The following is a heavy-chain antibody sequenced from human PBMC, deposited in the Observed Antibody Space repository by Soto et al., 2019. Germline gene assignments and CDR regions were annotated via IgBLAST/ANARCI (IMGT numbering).Heavy chain of an antibody. D-gene: IGHD3-10*01. J-gene: IGHJ6*02. CDR1: GYSFTSYW. V-gene: IGHV5-51*01. CDR3: AREDTRSYGSGSYLNYYYYGMDV. Sequence: GESLKISCKGSGYSFTSYWIGWVRQMPGKGLEWMGIIYPGDSDTRYSPSFQGQVTISADKSISTAYLQWSSLRAEDTAVHYCAREDTRSYGSGSYLNYYYYGMDVWGQGTTVTVS. CDR2: IYPGDSDT.